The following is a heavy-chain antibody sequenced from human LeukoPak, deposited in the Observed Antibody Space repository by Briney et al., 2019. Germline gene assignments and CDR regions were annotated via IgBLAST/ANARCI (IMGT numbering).Heavy chain of an antibody. V-gene: IGHV4-34*01. CDR1: DGSFSGYY. D-gene: IGHD3-10*01. CDR2: INHSGSA. J-gene: IGHJ5*01. CDR3: ARRPRGVIIKTWFDS. Sequence: SETLSLTCAVYDGSFSGYYCSWIRQPPGKRLEWIGEINHSGSANYNPSLKSRVTIFLDTSKNQFSLNLSSVTAADTAVYYCARRPRGVIIKTWFDSWGQGTLVTVSS.